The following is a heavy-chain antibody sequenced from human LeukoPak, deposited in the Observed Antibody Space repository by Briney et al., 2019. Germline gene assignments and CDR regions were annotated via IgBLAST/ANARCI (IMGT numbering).Heavy chain of an antibody. CDR2: IYHSGTI. D-gene: IGHD3-22*01. J-gene: IGHJ5*02. V-gene: IGHV4-59*01. CDR3: ARDFHYYDSSGPHWFDP. Sequence: SETLSLTCTVSGGSISGYYWNWIRQSPEKGLEWIGYIYHSGTINFNPSLKARVTMSIDTSKNQFSLKLSSVTAADTAVYYCARDFHYYDSSGPHWFDPWGQGTLVTVSS. CDR1: GGSISGYY.